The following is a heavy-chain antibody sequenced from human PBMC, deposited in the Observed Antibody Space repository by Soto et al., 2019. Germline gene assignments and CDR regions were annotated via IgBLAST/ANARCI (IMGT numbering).Heavy chain of an antibody. D-gene: IGHD3-9*01. CDR3: ARKYYDILTGYYLLNWFDP. V-gene: IGHV4-34*01. Sequence: SPTLSLTCAVYGGSFSGYYWSWIRQPPGKGLEWIGEINHSGSTNYNPSLKSRVTISVDTSKNQFSLKLSSVTAADTAVYYCARKYYDILTGYYLLNWFDPWGQGTLVTVSS. CDR1: GGSFSGYY. CDR2: INHSGST. J-gene: IGHJ5*02.